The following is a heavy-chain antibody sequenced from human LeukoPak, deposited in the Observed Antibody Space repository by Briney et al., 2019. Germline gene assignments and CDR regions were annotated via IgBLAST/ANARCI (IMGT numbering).Heavy chain of an antibody. CDR3: ANSPSITMVRGVISSDYYYYMDV. Sequence: GGSLRLSCAASGFTFSDYYMSWIRQAPGKGLEWVSYISSSGSTIYYADSVKGRFTISRDNAKNSLYLQMNSLRAEDTAVYYCANSPSITMVRGVISSDYYYYMDVWGKGTTVTVSS. D-gene: IGHD3-10*01. V-gene: IGHV3-11*01. J-gene: IGHJ6*03. CDR2: ISSSGSTI. CDR1: GFTFSDYY.